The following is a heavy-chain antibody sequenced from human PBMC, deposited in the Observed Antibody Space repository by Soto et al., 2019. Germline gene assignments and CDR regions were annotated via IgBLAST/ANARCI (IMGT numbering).Heavy chain of an antibody. CDR3: ERRKERSGPHHLDL. V-gene: IGHV1-69*13. D-gene: IGHD6-25*01. CDR2: IIPIFGTA. Sequence: ASVKVSCKSYGGTFSSYAISWVRYFPGQGLEWMGGIIPIFGTANYAQKFQGRVTITADESTITAYMELSSLRSEDTAVYFCERRKERSGPHHLDLWGKATHLTASS. CDR1: GGTFSSYA. J-gene: IGHJ5*02.